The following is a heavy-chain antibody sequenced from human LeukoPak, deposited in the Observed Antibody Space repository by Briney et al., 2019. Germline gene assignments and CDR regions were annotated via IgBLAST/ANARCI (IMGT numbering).Heavy chain of an antibody. CDR3: VRSKYYDSSASAFDI. CDR1: GGSISSYY. Sequence: PSETLSLTCTVSGGSISSYYWSWIRQPPGKGLEWIGYIYYSGSTSYNPSLKSRVSISIDTSKNQFSLKLSSVTAADTAVYYCVRSKYYDSSASAFDIWGQGTMVTVSS. V-gene: IGHV4-59*06. D-gene: IGHD3-22*01. CDR2: IYYSGST. J-gene: IGHJ3*02.